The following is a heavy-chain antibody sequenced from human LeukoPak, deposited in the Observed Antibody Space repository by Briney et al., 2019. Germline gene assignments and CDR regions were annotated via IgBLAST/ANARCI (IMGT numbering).Heavy chain of an antibody. D-gene: IGHD5-18*01. CDR3: ARLPLDTAMVTVY. CDR2: IFYSGTT. Sequence: PSETLSRTCTVSGGSTSSSSYYWGWIRQPPGKGLEWIGNIFYSGTTYYNPSLKSRVAIAVDTSRNQFSLKLSSVTAADTAVYYCARLPLDTAMVTVYWGQGTLVTVSS. CDR1: GGSTSSSSYY. J-gene: IGHJ4*02. V-gene: IGHV4-39*01.